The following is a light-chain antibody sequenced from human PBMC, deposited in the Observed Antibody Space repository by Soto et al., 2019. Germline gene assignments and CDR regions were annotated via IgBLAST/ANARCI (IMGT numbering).Light chain of an antibody. CDR3: QQRSNWPPELT. CDR1: QSVSSY. Sequence: EIVLKQSPATLSLSPGERATLSCRASQSVSSYLAWYQQKPGQAPRLLIYDASNRATGIPARFSGSGSGTDFTLTISSLEPEDFAVYYCQQRSNWPPELTFRGGTKLEIK. CDR2: DAS. J-gene: IGKJ4*01. V-gene: IGKV3-11*01.